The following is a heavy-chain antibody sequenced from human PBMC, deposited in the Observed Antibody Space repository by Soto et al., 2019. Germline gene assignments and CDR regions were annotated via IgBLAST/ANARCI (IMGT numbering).Heavy chain of an antibody. CDR2: INAGNGNT. Sequence: QVQLVQSGAEVKKPGASVKVSCKASGYTFTSYAMHWVRQAPGQRLEWMGWINAGNGNTKYSQKFQGRVTITRDTSASKAYMELSSLRSEDTAVYYCARDSLGPIIVVVTPDYWGQGTLVTVSS. J-gene: IGHJ4*02. CDR3: ARDSLGPIIVVVTPDY. V-gene: IGHV1-3*01. CDR1: GYTFTSYA. D-gene: IGHD3-22*01.